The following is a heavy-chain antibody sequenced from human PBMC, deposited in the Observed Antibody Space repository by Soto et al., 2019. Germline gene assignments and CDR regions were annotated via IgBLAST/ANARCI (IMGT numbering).Heavy chain of an antibody. CDR2: ISWNSGSI. CDR3: AKAINYYGSGSYFGY. CDR1: GFTFDDYA. Sequence: EVQLVESGGGLVQPGRSLRLSCAASGFTFDDYATHWVRQAPGKGLEWVSGISWNSGSIGYADSVKGRFTISRDNAKNSLYLQMNSLRAEDTALYYCAKAINYYGSGSYFGYWGQGTLVTVSS. V-gene: IGHV3-9*01. D-gene: IGHD3-10*01. J-gene: IGHJ4*02.